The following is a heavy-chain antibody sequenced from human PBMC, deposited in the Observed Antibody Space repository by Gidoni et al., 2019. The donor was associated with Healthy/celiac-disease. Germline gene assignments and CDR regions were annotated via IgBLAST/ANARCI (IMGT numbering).Heavy chain of an antibody. D-gene: IGHD3-10*01. CDR2: IYYSGST. CDR1: GGSISSSSYY. V-gene: IGHV4-39*07. Sequence: QLQLQESGPGLVKPSETLSLTCTVSGGSISSSSYYWGWIRQPPGKGLEWIGSIYYSGSTYYNPSLKSRVTISVDTSKNQFSLKLSSVTAADTAVYYCARVIPHQYYYGSGSYYFDYWGQGTLVTVSS. CDR3: ARVIPHQYYYGSGSYYFDY. J-gene: IGHJ4*02.